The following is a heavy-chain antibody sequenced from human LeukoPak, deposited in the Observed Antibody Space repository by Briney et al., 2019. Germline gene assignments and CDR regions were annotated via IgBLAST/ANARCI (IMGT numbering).Heavy chain of an antibody. Sequence: SETLSLTCAVYGGSFSGYYWSWIRQPPGKGLEWIGEINHSGSTKYNPSLKSRVTISVDTSKNQFSLKLSSVTAADTAVYYCARMVAYCTNGVCYFSPTIYYYYYYMDVWGKGTTVTVSS. J-gene: IGHJ6*03. D-gene: IGHD2-8*01. CDR1: GGSFSGYY. CDR2: INHSGST. V-gene: IGHV4-34*01. CDR3: ARMVAYCTNGVCYFSPTIYYYYYYMDV.